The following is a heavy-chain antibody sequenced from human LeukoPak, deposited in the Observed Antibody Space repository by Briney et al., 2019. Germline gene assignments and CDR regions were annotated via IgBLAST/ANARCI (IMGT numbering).Heavy chain of an antibody. J-gene: IGHJ5*02. V-gene: IGHV4-59*01. D-gene: IGHD4-17*01. Sequence: SETLSLTCTVSGGSISSYYWSWIRQPPGKGLEWIGYIYYSGSTNYNPSLKSRVTISVDTSKNQFSLKLSSVTAADTAVYYRARDKGYGDYADWFDPWGQGTLVTVSS. CDR1: GGSISSYY. CDR2: IYYSGST. CDR3: ARDKGYGDYADWFDP.